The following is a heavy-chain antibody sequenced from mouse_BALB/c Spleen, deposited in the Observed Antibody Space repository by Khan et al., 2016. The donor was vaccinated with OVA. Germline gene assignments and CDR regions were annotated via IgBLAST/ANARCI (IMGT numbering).Heavy chain of an antibody. CDR3: ARIDYDYDVYYAMDY. D-gene: IGHD2-4*01. V-gene: IGHV1-4*01. CDR2: ITPSTVYT. CDR1: GYTFTSYT. J-gene: IGHJ4*01. Sequence: VQLQQSGAELARPGASVKMSCKASGYTFTSYTMHWVKQRPGQGLEWIGYITPSTVYTNHNQKFKDKATLTADKSSSTAYMQLSSLTSEDSAVYYCARIDYDYDVYYAMDYWGQGTSVTVSS.